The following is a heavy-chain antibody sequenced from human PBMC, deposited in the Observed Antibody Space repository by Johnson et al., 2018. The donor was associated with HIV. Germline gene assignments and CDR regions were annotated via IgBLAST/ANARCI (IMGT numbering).Heavy chain of an antibody. CDR3: ARRHYYDSGGQGGGLDI. Sequence: VQLVESGGGVVRPGGSLRLSCAASGFTFDDYGMSWVRQAPGKGLEWVSNIDWNGGRQGYVDSVKGRFTISRDNAKNSLYMEMNSLRAEDTALYYCARRHYYDSGGQGGGLDIWGQGTMVTVSS. D-gene: IGHD3-22*01. CDR1: GFTFDDYG. V-gene: IGHV3-20*04. CDR2: IDWNGGRQ. J-gene: IGHJ3*02.